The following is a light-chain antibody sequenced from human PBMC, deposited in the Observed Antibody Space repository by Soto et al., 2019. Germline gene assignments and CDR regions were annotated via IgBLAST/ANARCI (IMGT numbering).Light chain of an antibody. V-gene: IGKV2-28*01. J-gene: IGKJ1*01. CDR3: MQALEIRT. Sequence: DIVMTQSPLSLPVTPGEPASISCRSSQGLLYTNGYNYVDWYLQKPGQSPQLLIYLGSNRASGVPDRFSGSGSGTDFTLKISRVEAEDVGIYYCMQALEIRTFGQGTKVEIK. CDR2: LGS. CDR1: QGLLYTNGYNY.